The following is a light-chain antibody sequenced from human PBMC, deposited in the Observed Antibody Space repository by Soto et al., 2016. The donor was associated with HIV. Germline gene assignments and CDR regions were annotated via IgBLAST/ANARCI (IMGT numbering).Light chain of an antibody. Sequence: YVLSQSPSVSVAPGKTAKITCGGQNVENTRVHWYQQKAGQAPVLVVHDDSERPSGIPDRFSGSKSENTATLTINRVEARDEADYYCQVWDSDTDYVIFGGGTKVTVL. V-gene: IGLV3-21*01. J-gene: IGLJ2*01. CDR2: DDS. CDR3: QVWDSDTDYVI. CDR1: NVENTR.